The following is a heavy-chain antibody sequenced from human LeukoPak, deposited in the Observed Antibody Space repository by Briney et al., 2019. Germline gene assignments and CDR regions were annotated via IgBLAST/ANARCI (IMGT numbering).Heavy chain of an antibody. CDR1: GYTFTSYG. J-gene: IGHJ4*02. CDR2: INPNSGGT. Sequence: ASVKVSCKASGYTFTSYGISWVRQAPGQGLEWMGWINPNSGGTNYAQKFQGRVTMTRDTSISTAYMELSRLRSDDTAVYYCARVRNQEYYDFWSGYYTGFCYWGQGTLVTVSS. D-gene: IGHD3-3*01. CDR3: ARVRNQEYYDFWSGYYTGFCY. V-gene: IGHV1-2*02.